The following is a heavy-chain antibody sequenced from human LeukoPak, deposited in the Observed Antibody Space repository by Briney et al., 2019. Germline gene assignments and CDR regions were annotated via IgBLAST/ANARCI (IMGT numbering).Heavy chain of an antibody. CDR2: ISYDGSNK. Sequence: GGSLRLSCAASGFTFSSYAMHWVRQAPGKGLEWVAVISYDGSNKYYADSVKGRFTISRDNSKNTLYLQMNSLRAEDTAVYYCARDIRGNIVVVPAAMIGYWGQGTLVTVPS. V-gene: IGHV3-30-3*01. CDR3: ARDIRGNIVVVPAAMIGY. CDR1: GFTFSSYA. J-gene: IGHJ4*02. D-gene: IGHD2-2*01.